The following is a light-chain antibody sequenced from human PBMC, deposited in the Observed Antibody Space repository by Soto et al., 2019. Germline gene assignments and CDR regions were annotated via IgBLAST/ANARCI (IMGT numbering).Light chain of an antibody. V-gene: IGLV2-14*03. J-gene: IGLJ2*01. CDR2: DVN. Sequence: SALTKPASVNGFPGQSSTISCKGTSSDIGAYNFVSWYQQHPGKAPKLMLYDVNIRPSGVSNRFSGSKSGNTASLTISGLQAEDEADYYCTSWTTSTTMIFGGGTKVTVL. CDR1: SSDIGAYNF. CDR3: TSWTTSTTMI.